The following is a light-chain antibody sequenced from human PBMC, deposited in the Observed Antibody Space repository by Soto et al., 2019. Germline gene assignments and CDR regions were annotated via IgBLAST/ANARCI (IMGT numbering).Light chain of an antibody. CDR2: RAS. J-gene: IGKJ1*01. CDR1: QSVTSSY. CDR3: QQYGSSPWT. V-gene: IGKV3-20*01. Sequence: EIVWTQCTGTLSLYPGERCPRSCGGSQSVTSSYIAWYQQKPGQAPRLLIYRASTRATGIPDRFSGSGSGTDFTIIISRLEPEDFAVYHCQQYGSSPWTFGPGTQVEIK.